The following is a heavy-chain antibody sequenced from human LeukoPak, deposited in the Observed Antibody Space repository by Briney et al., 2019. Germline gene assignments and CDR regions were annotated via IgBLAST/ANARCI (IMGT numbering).Heavy chain of an antibody. D-gene: IGHD5-24*01. V-gene: IGHV3-11*01. CDR2: ISSSCSTI. CDR3: ARDWIGDGYNYYHYFDY. Sequence: PGGSLRLSCSPSGFPFSVSYLRWLRQPPPKGLAWISYISSSCSTIYYADSVKGRFTITRDNAKNSLYLQMNRLRAEDTAVYYCARDWIGDGYNYYHYFDYWGQGTLVTVSS. J-gene: IGHJ4*02. CDR1: GFPFSVSY.